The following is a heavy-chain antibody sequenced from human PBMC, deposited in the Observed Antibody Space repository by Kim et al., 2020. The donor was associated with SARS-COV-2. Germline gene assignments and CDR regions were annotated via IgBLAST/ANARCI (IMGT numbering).Heavy chain of an antibody. V-gene: IGHV1-3*01. CDR1: GYTFTSYA. Sequence: ASVKVSCKASGYTFTSYAMHWVRQAPGQRLEWMGWINAGNGNTKYSQKFQGRVTITRDTSASTAYMELSSLRSEDTAVYYCARGGRLRFLEWLLYLNWFDPWGQGTLVTVSS. CDR3: ARGGRLRFLEWLLYLNWFDP. J-gene: IGHJ5*02. CDR2: INAGNGNT. D-gene: IGHD3-3*01.